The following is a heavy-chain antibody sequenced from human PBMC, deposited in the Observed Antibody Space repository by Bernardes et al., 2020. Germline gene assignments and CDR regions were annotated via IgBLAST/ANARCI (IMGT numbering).Heavy chain of an antibody. D-gene: IGHD1-20*01. CDR2: ISYDGSIK. V-gene: IGHV3-30*18. CDR1: GFTFSYYG. Sequence: GGSLRLSCAASGFTFSYYGIHWVRQAPGKGLEWVAVISYDGSIKYYADSVKGRFTISRDNSKNTLNLQMDSLRAEDTAVYYCAKDRTPYNQNSEGGQYNDYWGQGTLVTVSS. J-gene: IGHJ4*02. CDR3: AKDRTPYNQNSEGGQYNDY.